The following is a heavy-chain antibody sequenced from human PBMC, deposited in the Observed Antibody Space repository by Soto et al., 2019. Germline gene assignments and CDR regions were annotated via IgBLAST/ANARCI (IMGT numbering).Heavy chain of an antibody. J-gene: IGHJ6*02. CDR1: GYTLTELS. V-gene: IGHV1-24*01. Sequence: ASVKVSCKVSGYTLTELSMHWVRQAPGKGLEWMGGFDPEDGGTIYAQKFQGRVTMTTDTSTSTAYMELRSLRSDDTAVYYCARDKRLRFLEWLLTRGMDVWGQGTTVTVSS. D-gene: IGHD3-3*01. CDR3: ARDKRLRFLEWLLTRGMDV. CDR2: FDPEDGGT.